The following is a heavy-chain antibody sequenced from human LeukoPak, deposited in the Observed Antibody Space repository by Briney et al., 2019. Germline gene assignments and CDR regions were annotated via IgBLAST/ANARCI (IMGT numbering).Heavy chain of an antibody. CDR2: ISGSGGST. J-gene: IGHJ4*02. CDR3: AKDGITIFGVVIKFDY. Sequence: GGALGVLWSASGFTFYRYAMRLGRQAAGKGLEWVAGISGSGGSTYYADSVKGRFTISRDNSKNTLYLQMNSLRAQDTAVYYCAKDGITIFGVVIKFDYWGQGTLVTVSS. CDR1: GFTFYRYA. D-gene: IGHD3-3*01. V-gene: IGHV3-23*01.